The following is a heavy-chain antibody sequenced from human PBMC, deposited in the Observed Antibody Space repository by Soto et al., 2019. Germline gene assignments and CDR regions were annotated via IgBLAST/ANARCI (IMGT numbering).Heavy chain of an antibody. Sequence: QVHLVQSGAEVKKPGASVNVSCKTSGYTFTRNGISWVRQAPGQGLEWMGWISPNSGNIKYAQKLQGRVIMTTDTTTSTAYMELKSLRSDDTAVYYCVKDRDSNSWPSRDVWGPGTEVTVSS. CDR2: ISPNSGNI. CDR1: GYTFTRNG. J-gene: IGHJ6*02. CDR3: VKDRDSNSWPSRDV. V-gene: IGHV1-18*01. D-gene: IGHD3-22*01.